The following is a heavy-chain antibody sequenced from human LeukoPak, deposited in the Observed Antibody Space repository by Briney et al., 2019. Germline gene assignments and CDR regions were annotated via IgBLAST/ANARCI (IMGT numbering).Heavy chain of an antibody. J-gene: IGHJ6*03. V-gene: IGHV3-11*04. CDR3: ARDGVDYYGSGAFYYYYMDV. D-gene: IGHD3-10*01. CDR2: ISSSGSTI. CDR1: GFTFSDYY. Sequence: GGSLRLSCAASGFTFSDYYMSWIRQAPGKGLEWVSYISSSGSTIYYADSVKGRFTISRDNAKNSLYLQMNSLRAEDTAVYYCARDGVDYYGSGAFYYYYMDVWGEGTTVTVSS.